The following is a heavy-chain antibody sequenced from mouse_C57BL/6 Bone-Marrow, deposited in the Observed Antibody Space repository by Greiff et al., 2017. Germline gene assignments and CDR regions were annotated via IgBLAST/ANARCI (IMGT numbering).Heavy chain of an antibody. V-gene: IGHV5-4*01. D-gene: IGHD1-1*01. CDR1: GFTFSSYA. Sequence: EVHLVESGGGLVKPGGSLKLSCAASGFTFSSYAMSWVRQTPEKRLEWVATISDGGSYTYYPDNVKGRFTISRDNAKNNLYLQMSHLKSEDTSMYYCARTLYYYGSSYRYFDYWGQGTTLTVSS. CDR2: ISDGGSYT. J-gene: IGHJ2*01. CDR3: ARTLYYYGSSYRYFDY.